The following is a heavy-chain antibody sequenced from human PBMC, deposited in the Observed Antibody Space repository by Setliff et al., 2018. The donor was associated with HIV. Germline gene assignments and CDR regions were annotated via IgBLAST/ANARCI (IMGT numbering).Heavy chain of an antibody. CDR1: GYTFTNSY. Sequence: ASVKVSCKAPGYTFTNSYIHWVRQAPGQGLEWMGINNPSGGSTTYAQKFQGRVTMTRDTSTNTLYMELSSLRSDDTAVYYCARDGGYNDRSDFFDYWGQGTLVTVSS. V-gene: IGHV1-46*01. J-gene: IGHJ4*02. CDR2: NNPSGGST. D-gene: IGHD1-26*01. CDR3: ARDGGYNDRSDFFDY.